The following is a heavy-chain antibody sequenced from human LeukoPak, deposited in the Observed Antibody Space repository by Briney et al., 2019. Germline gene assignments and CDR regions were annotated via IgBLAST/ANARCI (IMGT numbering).Heavy chain of an antibody. CDR1: GASISYGNYY. D-gene: IGHD2-15*01. J-gene: IGHJ6*03. V-gene: IGHV4-34*01. CDR2: INHSGST. CDR3: ARGPLLYCSGGSCYRNYYYYMDV. Sequence: SETLSLTCTVSGASISYGNYYWNWIRQPPGKGLEWIGEINHSGSTNYNPSLKSRVTISVDTSKNQFSLKLSSVTAADTAVYYCARGPLLYCSGGSCYRNYYYYMDVWGKGTTVTVSS.